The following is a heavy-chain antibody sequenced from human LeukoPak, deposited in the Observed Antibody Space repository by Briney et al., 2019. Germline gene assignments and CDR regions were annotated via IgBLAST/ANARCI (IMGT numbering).Heavy chain of an antibody. V-gene: IGHV3-23*01. CDR2: ICGTGGST. J-gene: IGHJ4*02. D-gene: IGHD3-22*01. Sequence: PGGSLRLSCAASGFTFSSYAMSWVRPAPGKGLEWVSGICGTGGSTYYADSVKGRFTISRDNSKNTLYLQMNSLRAEDTAVYYCAKDRVYYYDSSGYYSDYWGQGTLVTVSS. CDR3: AKDRVYYYDSSGYYSDY. CDR1: GFTFSSYA.